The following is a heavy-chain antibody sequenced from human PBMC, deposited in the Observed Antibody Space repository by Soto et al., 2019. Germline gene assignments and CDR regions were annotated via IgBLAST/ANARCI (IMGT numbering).Heavy chain of an antibody. CDR2: INPGRNT. V-gene: IGHV4-34*01. D-gene: IGHD3-10*01. Sequence: QVQLQQWGAGLLKPSETLSLTCGVHGESLSGYYWTWIRQPPGRGLEWIGEINPGRNTNYNPSLKSRVTISTDTSANHFSLNLTSVTAADTAIYYCARSHYGGWAAWFDPWGQGTLVTISS. J-gene: IGHJ5*02. CDR1: GESLSGYY. CDR3: ARSHYGGWAAWFDP.